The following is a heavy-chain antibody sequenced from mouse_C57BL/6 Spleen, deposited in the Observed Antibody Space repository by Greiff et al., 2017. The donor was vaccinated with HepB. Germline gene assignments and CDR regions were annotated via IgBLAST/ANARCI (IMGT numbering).Heavy chain of an antibody. V-gene: IGHV1-82*01. D-gene: IGHD2-4*01. J-gene: IGHJ3*01. CDR1: GYAFSSSW. CDR2: IYPGDGDT. Sequence: QVQLKQSGPELVKPGASVKISCKASGYAFSSSWMNWVKQRPGKGLEWIGRIYPGDGDTNYNGKFKGKATLTADKSSSTAYMQLSSLTSEDSAVYFCARFYDYDENAYWGQGTLVTVSA. CDR3: ARFYDYDENAY.